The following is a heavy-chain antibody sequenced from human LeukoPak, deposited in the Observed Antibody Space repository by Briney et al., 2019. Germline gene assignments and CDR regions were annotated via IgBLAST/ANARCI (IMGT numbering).Heavy chain of an antibody. CDR1: GFTFSSYW. V-gene: IGHV3-7*01. Sequence: PGGSLRLSCAASGFTFSSYWMSWVRQAPGKGLEWVANIKQDGSEKYYVDSVKGRFTISRDNAKNSLYLQMNSLRAEDTAVYYCARPRGGIGGYYFDYWGQGTLVTVSS. J-gene: IGHJ4*02. CDR3: ARPRGGIGGYYFDY. CDR2: IKQDGSEK. D-gene: IGHD2-15*01.